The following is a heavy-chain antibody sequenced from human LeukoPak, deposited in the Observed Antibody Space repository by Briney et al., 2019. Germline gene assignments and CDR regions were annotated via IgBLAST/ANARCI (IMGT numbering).Heavy chain of an antibody. CDR2: INPSGGST. J-gene: IGHJ4*02. CDR1: GYTFTSYY. D-gene: IGHD6-19*01. CDR3: ARVVKGSGWGYYFDY. V-gene: IGHV1-46*01. Sequence: ASVKVSCTASGYTFTSYYMHWVRQAPGQGREWMGIINPSGGSTSYAQKFQGRVTMTRDTSTSTVYMELSSLRSEDTAVYYCARVVKGSGWGYYFDYWGQGTLVTVSS.